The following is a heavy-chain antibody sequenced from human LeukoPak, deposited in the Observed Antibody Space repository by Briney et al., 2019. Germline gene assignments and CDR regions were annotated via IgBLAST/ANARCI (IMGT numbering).Heavy chain of an antibody. CDR2: IWNDGSYK. CDR1: GFSFFNYG. J-gene: IGHJ5*02. Sequence: GESLRLSCAASGFSFFNYGMHWVRQAPGKGLDWVAVIWNDGSYKYYADSVKGRFTISRDNPKNTLYLQMNSLRAEDTAIYYCAKVVQYTASTGTGLSSWGQGTLVTVSP. V-gene: IGHV3-33*06. CDR3: AKVVQYTASTGTGLSS. D-gene: IGHD6-13*01.